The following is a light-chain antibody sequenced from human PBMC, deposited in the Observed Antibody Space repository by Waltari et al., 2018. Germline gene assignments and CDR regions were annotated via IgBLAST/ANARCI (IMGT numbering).Light chain of an antibody. CDR3: QQYGSSVMYT. Sequence: VFTQSPDTLSLSHGERATLPCRASQSLTRRYLAWYQQKPGQAPRLLIYGASNRAAGIPYRFSGSGSGTDFTLTISRLEPEDSAVYYCQQYGSSVMYTFGQGTKLEIK. J-gene: IGKJ2*01. V-gene: IGKV3-20*01. CDR1: QSLTRRY. CDR2: GAS.